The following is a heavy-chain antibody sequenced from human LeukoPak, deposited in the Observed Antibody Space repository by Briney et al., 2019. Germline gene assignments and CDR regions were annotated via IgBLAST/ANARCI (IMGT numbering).Heavy chain of an antibody. CDR2: IYTSGST. CDR1: GGSISSYY. J-gene: IGHJ4*02. CDR3: ARELAVAGRVILHY. D-gene: IGHD6-19*01. Sequence: SETLSLTCTVSGGSISSYYWSWIRQPAGKGLEWIGRIYTSGSTNYNPSLKSRVTMSVDTSKNQFSLKLSSVTAADTAVYYCARELAVAGRVILHYWGQGTLVTVSS. V-gene: IGHV4-4*07.